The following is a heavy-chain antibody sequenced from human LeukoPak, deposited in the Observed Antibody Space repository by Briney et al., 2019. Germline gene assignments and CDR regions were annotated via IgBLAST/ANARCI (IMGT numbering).Heavy chain of an antibody. CDR2: IYTSGST. V-gene: IGHV4-4*07. D-gene: IGHD1-26*01. CDR1: GGSISSYY. CDR3: ARARSGSYSTGYYYYMDV. J-gene: IGHJ6*03. Sequence: SETQSLTCTVSGGSISSYYWSWIRQPAGKGLEWIGRIYTSGSTNYNPSLKSRVTMSVDTSKNQFSLKLSSVTAADTAVYYCARARSGSYSTGYYYYMDVWGKGTTVTVSS.